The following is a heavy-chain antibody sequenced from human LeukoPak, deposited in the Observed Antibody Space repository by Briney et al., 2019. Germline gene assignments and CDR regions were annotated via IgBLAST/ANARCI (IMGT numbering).Heavy chain of an antibody. J-gene: IGHJ4*02. CDR1: GFTFKNYA. V-gene: IGHV3-23*01. Sequence: GGSLRLSCAASGFTFKNYAMTWVRQAPGKGLQWVSAISGRDDSTYYADSAKGRFTISRDISKNTLFLQMNNLRADDTAVYYCAKWGDYDVLTGYYDSDYWGQGTLVTVSS. D-gene: IGHD3-9*01. CDR3: AKWGDYDVLTGYYDSDY. CDR2: ISGRDDST.